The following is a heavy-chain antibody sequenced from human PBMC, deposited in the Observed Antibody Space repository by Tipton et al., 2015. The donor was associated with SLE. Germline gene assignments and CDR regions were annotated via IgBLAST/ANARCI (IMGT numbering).Heavy chain of an antibody. J-gene: IGHJ3*02. CDR3: ATTRLAFAFDI. D-gene: IGHD2-21*01. V-gene: IGHV3-30*04. CDR2: ISYDGSNK. Sequence: RSLRLSCAASGLTISSYAMHWVRQAPGKGLEWVAVISYDGSNKYYADSVKGRFTISRDNSKNTLYLQMNSLRAEDTAVYYCATTRLAFAFDIWGQGTMVTVSS. CDR1: GLTISSYA.